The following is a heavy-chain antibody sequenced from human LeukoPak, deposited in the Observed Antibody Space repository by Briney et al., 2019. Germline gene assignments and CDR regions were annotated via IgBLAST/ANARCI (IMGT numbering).Heavy chain of an antibody. J-gene: IGHJ6*03. CDR1: GGSISSSSYY. CDR2: IYYSGST. V-gene: IGHV4-39*07. Sequence: SETLSLTCTVSGGSISSSSYYWGWIRQPPGKGLEWIGSIYYSGSTYYNPSLKSRVTISVDTSKNQFSLKLSSVTAADTAVYYCARGSATGPNYYYYYYMDVWGKGTTVTVSS. D-gene: IGHD1-26*01. CDR3: ARGSATGPNYYYYYYMDV.